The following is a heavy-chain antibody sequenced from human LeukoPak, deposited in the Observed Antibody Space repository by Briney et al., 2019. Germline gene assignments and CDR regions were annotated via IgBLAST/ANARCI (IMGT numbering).Heavy chain of an antibody. CDR2: IIPIFGTA. Sequence: SVKVSCKASGYTFTGYYIHWVRQAPGQGLEWMGGIIPIFGTANYAQKFQGRVTITADKSTSTAYMELSSLRSEDTAVYYCARAKGIAAAVYFDYWGQGTLVTVSS. CDR1: GYTFTGYY. V-gene: IGHV1-69*06. J-gene: IGHJ4*02. D-gene: IGHD6-13*01. CDR3: ARAKGIAAAVYFDY.